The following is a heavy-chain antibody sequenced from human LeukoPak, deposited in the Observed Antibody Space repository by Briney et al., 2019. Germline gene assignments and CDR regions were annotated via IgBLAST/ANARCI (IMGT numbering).Heavy chain of an antibody. CDR2: VLYGGST. CDR3: ARLDCSSTSCRGEWFGNAFDL. D-gene: IGHD2-2*01. CDR1: GASISSISYY. V-gene: IGHV4-39*01. J-gene: IGHJ3*01. Sequence: PSETLSLTCTVSGASISSISYYWGWIRQPPGKGLEWIGSVLYGGSTYYNPSLKSRVTISIDTSKNQFSLRLSSVTAADTAVYYCARLDCSSTSCRGEWFGNAFDLWGQGTMVTVSS.